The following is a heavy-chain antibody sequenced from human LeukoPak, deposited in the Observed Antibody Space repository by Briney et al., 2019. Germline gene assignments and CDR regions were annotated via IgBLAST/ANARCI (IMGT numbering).Heavy chain of an antibody. CDR1: GFTFSSYS. D-gene: IGHD2-15*01. CDR2: ISSSSSYI. Sequence: PGGSLRLSCAASGFTFSSYSMNWVRQAPGKGLEWVSSISSSSSYIYYADSVKGRFTISRDNAKNSLYLQMNSLRAEDTAVYYCARTRDIVVVVVAADFDYWGQGALVTVSS. CDR3: ARTRDIVVVVVAADFDY. J-gene: IGHJ4*02. V-gene: IGHV3-21*01.